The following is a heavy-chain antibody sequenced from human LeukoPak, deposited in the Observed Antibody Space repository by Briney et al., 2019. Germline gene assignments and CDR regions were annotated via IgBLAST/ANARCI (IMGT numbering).Heavy chain of an antibody. V-gene: IGHV3-23*01. CDR3: ANGPASIYYGMDV. Sequence: PGGSLRLSCVASGFTFSSYAMSWVRRAPGEGREWVSAVSGSGGSTYYADSVKGRFTISRDNSKNTLYLQMNSLRAEDTAVYYCANGPASIYYGMDVWGQGTTVTVSS. J-gene: IGHJ6*02. CDR2: VSGSGGST. CDR1: GFTFSSYA. D-gene: IGHD2-2*01.